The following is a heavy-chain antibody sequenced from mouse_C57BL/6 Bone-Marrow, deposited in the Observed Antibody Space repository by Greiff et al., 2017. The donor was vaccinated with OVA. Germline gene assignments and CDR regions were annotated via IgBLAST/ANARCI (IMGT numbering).Heavy chain of an antibody. J-gene: IGHJ3*01. Sequence: QVQLQQPGAELVRPGSSVKLSCKASGYTFTSYWMDWVKQRPGQGLEWIGNIYPSDSETHYNQKFKDKATLTVDKSSSTAYMQLSSLTSEDSAVYFCARSRDYYGSSYGFAYWGQGTLVTVSA. D-gene: IGHD1-1*01. V-gene: IGHV1-61*01. CDR3: ARSRDYYGSSYGFAY. CDR1: GYTFTSYW. CDR2: IYPSDSET.